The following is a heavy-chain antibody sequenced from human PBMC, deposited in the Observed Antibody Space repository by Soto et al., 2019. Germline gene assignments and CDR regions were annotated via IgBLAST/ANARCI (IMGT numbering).Heavy chain of an antibody. V-gene: IGHV3-30*18. CDR1: GFTFSSYG. J-gene: IGHJ4*02. D-gene: IGHD3-16*01. CDR3: AKWNGGFDY. Sequence: QVQLVESGGGVVQPGRSLRLSCAASGFTFSSYGMHWVRQAPGKGLEWVAVISYDGSYKYYADSVKGRFTISRDNSKNTLYLQMNSLGAEDTAGYYCAKWNGGFDYWGQGTLVTVSS. CDR2: ISYDGSYK.